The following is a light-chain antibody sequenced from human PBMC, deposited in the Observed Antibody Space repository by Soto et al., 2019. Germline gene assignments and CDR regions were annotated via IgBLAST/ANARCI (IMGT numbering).Light chain of an antibody. V-gene: IGLV2-14*01. J-gene: IGLJ3*02. CDR2: EVT. Sequence: QSALTQPASVSGSRGQSITISCTGTGSDVGGYNYVSWYQQHPGKAPKLMIYEVTNRPSGVSNRFSGSKSGNTASLTISGLQAEDEADYYCSSYTSSSTPVFGGGTKLTVL. CDR1: GSDVGGYNY. CDR3: SSYTSSSTPV.